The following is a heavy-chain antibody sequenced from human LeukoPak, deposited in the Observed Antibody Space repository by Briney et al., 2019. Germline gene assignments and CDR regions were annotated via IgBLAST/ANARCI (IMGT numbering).Heavy chain of an antibody. Sequence: PGGSLRLSCAASGFTFSSYEMNWVRQAPGKGLEWVSYISSSGSTIYYADSVKGRFTISRDDAMNSLYLQMSSLRAEDTAVYYCASPDCGSTRCYGFDYWGQGTLVTVSS. J-gene: IGHJ4*02. V-gene: IGHV3-48*03. CDR2: ISSSGSTI. CDR3: ASPDCGSTRCYGFDY. D-gene: IGHD2-2*01. CDR1: GFTFSSYE.